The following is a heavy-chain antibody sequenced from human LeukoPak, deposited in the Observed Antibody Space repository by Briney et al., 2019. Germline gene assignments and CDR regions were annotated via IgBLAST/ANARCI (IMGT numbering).Heavy chain of an antibody. J-gene: IGHJ4*02. CDR2: IKQDGSAK. Sequence: GGPLRLSCEASGFTFSSSWMAWVRQAPGKGLEWVGNIKQDGSAKYYLGSVRGRFTISRDNAKKSLYLQMTSLRAEDTAVYYCATSHDAAGNFWGQGTLVTVPS. V-gene: IGHV3-7*01. D-gene: IGHD6-19*01. CDR1: GFTFSSSW. CDR3: ATSHDAAGNF.